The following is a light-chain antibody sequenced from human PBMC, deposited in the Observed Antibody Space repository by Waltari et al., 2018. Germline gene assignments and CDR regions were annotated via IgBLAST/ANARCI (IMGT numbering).Light chain of an antibody. Sequence: DIQMTQSPSSVSASVGARVIITCRASQGIRNWLAWYQQKPGRAPKLLIYATSILQTGVPSRFSGSGSGTDFTLTISNLQPEDFATFFCQPRNSFPPTFGQGTNVEVK. CDR3: QPRNSFPPT. J-gene: IGKJ1*01. CDR1: QGIRNW. V-gene: IGKV1-12*01. CDR2: ATS.